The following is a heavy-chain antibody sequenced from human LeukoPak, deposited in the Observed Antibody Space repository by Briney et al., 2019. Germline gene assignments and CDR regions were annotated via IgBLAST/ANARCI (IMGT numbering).Heavy chain of an antibody. V-gene: IGHV3-48*03. D-gene: IGHD2/OR15-2a*01. CDR2: ISSTGSDI. CDR1: GFTFSNYE. CDR3: ARDDFLTY. Sequence: PGGSLRLSCAASGFTFSNYEMNWVRQAPGKGLEWVSYISSTGSDIFYSDSVKGRFTISRDNARNTLYLQMNGLRAEDTAVYYCARDDFLTYWGQGTLVTVSS. J-gene: IGHJ4*02.